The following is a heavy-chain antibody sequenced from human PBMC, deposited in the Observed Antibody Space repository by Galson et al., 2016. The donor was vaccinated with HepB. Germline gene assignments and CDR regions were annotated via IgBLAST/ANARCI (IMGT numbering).Heavy chain of an antibody. V-gene: IGHV3-33*01. CDR1: GFIFSQYG. CDR2: IGHDGRNE. Sequence: SLRLSCAASGFIFSQYGMHWVRQAPGKGLESVAVIGHDGRNEYYADSAKGRFTISRDNSKNTLYVQMNNLRVEDTAVYYCSRGPQDDIEVDGDLEQDYWGQGTLVTVSS. J-gene: IGHJ4*02. CDR3: SRGPQDDIEVDGDLEQDY. D-gene: IGHD2-15*01.